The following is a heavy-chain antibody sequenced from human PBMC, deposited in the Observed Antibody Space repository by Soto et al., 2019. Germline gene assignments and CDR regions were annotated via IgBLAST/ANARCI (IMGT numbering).Heavy chain of an antibody. CDR3: ARDRERVWGAFDI. CDR1: GGSISSYY. V-gene: IGHV4-59*01. Sequence: SETLSLTCTVSGGSISSYYWSWIRQPPGKGLEWIGYIYYSGSTNYNPSLKSRVTISVDTSKNQFSLKLSSVTAADTAVYYWARDRERVWGAFDIWGQGTMVTVSS. D-gene: IGHD3-16*01. CDR2: IYYSGST. J-gene: IGHJ3*02.